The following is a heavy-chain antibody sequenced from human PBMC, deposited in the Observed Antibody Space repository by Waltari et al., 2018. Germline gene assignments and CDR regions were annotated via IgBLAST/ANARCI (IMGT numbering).Heavy chain of an antibody. CDR3: ARGDGDYLQFDY. V-gene: IGHV1-46*01. J-gene: IGHJ4*02. CDR1: GYTFPSYY. Sequence: QVQLVQSGAEVKKPGASVKVSCKASGYTFPSYYMPWVRQAPGQGLEWMGIINPSGGSTSYAQKFQGRVTMTRDTSTSTVYMELSSLRSEDTAVYYCARGDGDYLQFDYWGQGTLVTVSS. D-gene: IGHD4-17*01. CDR2: INPSGGST.